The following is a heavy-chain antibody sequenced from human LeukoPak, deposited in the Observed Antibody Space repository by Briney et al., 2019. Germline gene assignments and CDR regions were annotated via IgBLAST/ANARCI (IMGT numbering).Heavy chain of an antibody. CDR2: IYTSGST. CDR3: ARGSGDSSGTNWFDP. Sequence: SETLSLTCTVSGGSISSYYWSWIRQPAGKGLEWIGRIYTSGSTNYNPSLKSRVTISVDTSKNQFSLKLSSVTAADTAVYYCARGSGDSSGTNWFDPWGQGTLVTVSS. CDR1: GGSISSYY. D-gene: IGHD3-22*01. J-gene: IGHJ5*02. V-gene: IGHV4-4*07.